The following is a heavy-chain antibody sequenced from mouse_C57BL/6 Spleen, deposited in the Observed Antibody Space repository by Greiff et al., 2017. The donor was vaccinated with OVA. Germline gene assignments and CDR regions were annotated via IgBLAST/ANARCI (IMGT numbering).Heavy chain of an antibody. CDR3: TTGRSSG. D-gene: IGHD3-1*01. V-gene: IGHV14-4*01. CDR2: IDPENGDT. Sequence: EVKLVESGAELVRPGASVKLSCTASGFNIKDDYMHWVKQRPEQGLEWIGWIDPENGDTEYASKFQGKATITADTSSNTAYLQLSSLTSEDTAVYYCTTGRSSGWGQGTTLTVSS. J-gene: IGHJ2*01. CDR1: GFNIKDDY.